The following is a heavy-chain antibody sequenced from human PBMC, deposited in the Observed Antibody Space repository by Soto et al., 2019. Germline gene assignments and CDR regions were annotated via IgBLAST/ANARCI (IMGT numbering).Heavy chain of an antibody. CDR3: ASTIYGIGSSSSSRHYYGMDV. V-gene: IGHV1-69*06. CDR2: ITPFVDTS. CDR1: GGTFSKYS. Sequence: QVRLVQSGAEVKKPGSSVKVSCKVSGGTFSKYSLSWVRQTPGQGLEWMGGITPFVDTSNYAQRFLGRVTITADNPRNTAFLEVRGLMSGAAALYFWASTIYGIGSSSSSRHYYGMDVWGQGTTVTVSS. J-gene: IGHJ6*02. D-gene: IGHD1-26*01.